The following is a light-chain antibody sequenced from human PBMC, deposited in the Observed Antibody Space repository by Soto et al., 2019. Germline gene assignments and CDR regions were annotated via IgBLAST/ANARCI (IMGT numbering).Light chain of an antibody. Sequence: DIQMTQSPSSLSASVGDRVTITCQASQDISKYLNWYQQKPGKAPKLLIYDASNLETGVPSRFSGRGSGTAFPFTISSLQHEDVATYYCQQYDSLPPLFTFGPGTKVAIK. J-gene: IGKJ3*01. V-gene: IGKV1-33*01. CDR3: QQYDSLPPLFT. CDR1: QDISKY. CDR2: DAS.